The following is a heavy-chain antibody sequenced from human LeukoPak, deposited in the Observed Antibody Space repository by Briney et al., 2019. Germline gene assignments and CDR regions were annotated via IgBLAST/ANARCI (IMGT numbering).Heavy chain of an antibody. Sequence: GASVKVSCKASGYTFTSYGISWVRQAPGQGLEWMGWISAYNGNTNYAQKLQGRVTMTTDTSTSTAYMELRSLRSDDTAVYYCARGGYSYGLYYYYYMDVWGKGTTVTVSS. D-gene: IGHD5-18*01. J-gene: IGHJ6*03. V-gene: IGHV1-18*01. CDR2: ISAYNGNT. CDR3: ARGGYSYGLYYYYYMDV. CDR1: GYTFTSYG.